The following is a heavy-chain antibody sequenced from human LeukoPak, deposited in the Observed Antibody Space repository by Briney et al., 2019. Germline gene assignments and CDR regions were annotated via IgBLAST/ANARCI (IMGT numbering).Heavy chain of an antibody. V-gene: IGHV3-23*01. Sequence: GGSLRLSCAASGFTFGSYAMSWVRQAPGKGLEWVSAISGSGGSTYYADSVKGRFTISRDNSKNTLYLQMNSLRAEDTAVYYCAKADSSGYYSLFYYWGQGTLVTVSS. CDR1: GFTFGSYA. J-gene: IGHJ4*02. D-gene: IGHD3-22*01. CDR2: ISGSGGST. CDR3: AKADSSGYYSLFYY.